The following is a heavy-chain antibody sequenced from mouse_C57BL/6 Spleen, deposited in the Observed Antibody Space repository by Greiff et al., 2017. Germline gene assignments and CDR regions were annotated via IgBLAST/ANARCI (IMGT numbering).Heavy chain of an antibody. CDR1: GFTFSDYG. CDR3: ARPGYYDYDGDFPYAMDY. Sequence: EVQLVESGGGLVKPGGSLKLSCAASGFTFSDYGMHWVRQAPEKGLEWVAYISSGSSTIYYADTVKGRFTISRDNAKNTLFLQMTSLRSEDTAMYYCARPGYYDYDGDFPYAMDYWGQGTSVTVSS. V-gene: IGHV5-17*01. D-gene: IGHD2-4*01. J-gene: IGHJ4*01. CDR2: ISSGSSTI.